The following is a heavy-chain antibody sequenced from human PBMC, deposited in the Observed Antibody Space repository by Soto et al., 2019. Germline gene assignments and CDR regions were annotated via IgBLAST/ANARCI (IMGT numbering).Heavy chain of an antibody. Sequence: SETLSLTCAVYGGSFSGYYWTWIRQPPGTGLEWIGEINHSGSTNYNPSLKSRVTISVDTSKNQFSLKLSSVTAADTAVYYCARGPPADAFDIWGQGTMVTVSS. CDR1: GGSFSGYY. CDR2: INHSGST. CDR3: ARGPPADAFDI. J-gene: IGHJ3*02. V-gene: IGHV4-34*01.